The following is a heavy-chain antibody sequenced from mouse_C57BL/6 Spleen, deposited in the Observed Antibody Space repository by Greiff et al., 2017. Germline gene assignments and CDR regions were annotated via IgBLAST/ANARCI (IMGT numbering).Heavy chain of an antibody. CDR2: ISYDGSN. CDR1: GYSITSGYY. Sequence: EVKLQESGPGLVKPSQSLSLTCSVTGYSITSGYYWNWIRQFPGNKLEWMGYISYDGSNNYNPSLKNRISITRDTSKNQFFLKLNSVTTEDTATYYCARAYDYDDGDCWGQGTSVTVSS. CDR3: ARAYDYDDGDC. V-gene: IGHV3-6*01. D-gene: IGHD2-4*01. J-gene: IGHJ4*01.